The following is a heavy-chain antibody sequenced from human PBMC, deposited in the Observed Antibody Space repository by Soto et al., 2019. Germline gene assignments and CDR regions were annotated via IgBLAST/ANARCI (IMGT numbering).Heavy chain of an antibody. CDR1: GGSISSSSYY. J-gene: IGHJ3*02. CDR3: ARQTDSSGLDWAFDI. D-gene: IGHD6-19*01. CDR2: IYYSGST. V-gene: IGHV4-39*01. Sequence: PSETLSLTCTVSGGSISSSSYYWGWIRQPPGKGLEWIGSIYYSGSTYYNPSLKSRVTISVDTSKNQFSLKLSSVTAADTAVYYCARQTDSSGLDWAFDIWGQGTMVTVSS.